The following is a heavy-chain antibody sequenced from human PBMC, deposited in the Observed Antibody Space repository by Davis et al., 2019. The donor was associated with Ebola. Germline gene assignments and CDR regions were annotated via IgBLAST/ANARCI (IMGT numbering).Heavy chain of an antibody. CDR3: ARRGGDYGFDY. CDR1: GYTFTSYG. J-gene: IGHJ4*02. Sequence: ASVKVSCKASGYTFTSYGISWVRQAPGQGLEWMGIINPSGGSTSYAQKFQGRVTITADESTSTAYMELSSLRSEDTAVYYCARRGGDYGFDYWGQGTLVTVSS. CDR2: INPSGGST. V-gene: IGHV1-46*01. D-gene: IGHD4-17*01.